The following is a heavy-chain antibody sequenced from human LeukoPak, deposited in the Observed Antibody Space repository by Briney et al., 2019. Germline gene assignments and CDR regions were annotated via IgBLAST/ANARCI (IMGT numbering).Heavy chain of an antibody. CDR2: VDPEDGET. CDR3: ATMTTFDP. CDR1: GYTYTHYY. V-gene: IGHV1-69-2*01. J-gene: IGHJ5*02. Sequence: GGAVKVSCKGCGYTYTHYYIHGVGEAPGKGLEWMGRVDPEDGETTYAEKFQGRVTITADTSTDTAYMELNNLRSEDTAVYYCATMTTFDPWGQGTLVTVSS. D-gene: IGHD4-11*01.